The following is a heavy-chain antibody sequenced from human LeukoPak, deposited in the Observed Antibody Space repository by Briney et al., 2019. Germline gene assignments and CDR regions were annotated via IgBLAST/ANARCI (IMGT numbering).Heavy chain of an antibody. J-gene: IGHJ3*01. CDR2: IQQSGTT. CDR3: ARDGRYAGTGAFEV. CDR1: GGSISSGRYY. Sequence: KSSETLSLTCSVSGGSISSGRYYWSWIRQAPGKGLEWIGYIQQSGTTFHNPSLKSRVTISVDRSNNQVSLDLTSVTVADTAVYYCARDGRYAGTGAFEVWGQGTMVIVSS. V-gene: IGHV4-30-2*01. D-gene: IGHD6-13*01.